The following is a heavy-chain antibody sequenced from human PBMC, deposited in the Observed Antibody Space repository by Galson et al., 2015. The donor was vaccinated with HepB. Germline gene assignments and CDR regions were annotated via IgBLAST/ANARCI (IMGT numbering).Heavy chain of an antibody. CDR3: ARRGTITGAFDI. D-gene: IGHD3-3*01. J-gene: IGHJ3*02. Sequence: ETLSLTCTVSGGSVSSGSFYWVLIRQPPGKGLEWIGTISYGGSTYYSPSLRSRVTISVDTSKNQFSLKLSSVTAADTAVYYCARRGTITGAFDIWGQGTTVTVSS. CDR2: ISYGGST. V-gene: IGHV4-39*01. CDR1: GGSVSSGSFY.